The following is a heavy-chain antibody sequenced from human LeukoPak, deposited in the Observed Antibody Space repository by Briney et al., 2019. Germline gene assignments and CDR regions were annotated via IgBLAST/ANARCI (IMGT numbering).Heavy chain of an antibody. Sequence: GGSLRLSCAASGFTFDVSAMNWVRQAPGKGLEWVSGISGSGASTYYADSVKGRFTISRDSSKNTLYLQINSLRAEDTAVYYCATAASCTNGVCYHYYYMDVWGKGTTVTVSS. CDR2: ISGSGAST. J-gene: IGHJ6*03. V-gene: IGHV3-23*01. CDR1: GFTFDVSA. CDR3: ATAASCTNGVCYHYYYMDV. D-gene: IGHD2-8*01.